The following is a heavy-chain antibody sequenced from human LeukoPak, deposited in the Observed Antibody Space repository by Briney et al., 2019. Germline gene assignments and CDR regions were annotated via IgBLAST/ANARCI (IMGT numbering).Heavy chain of an antibody. CDR3: AAGGYNTQYFQH. Sequence: ASVKVSCKASGGTFSSYAISWVRQAPGQGLEWMGWISAYNGNTNYAQKLQGRVTMTTDTSTSTAYMELRSLRSDDTAVYYCAAGGYNTQYFQHWGQGTLVTVSS. CDR2: ISAYNGNT. CDR1: GGTFSSYA. J-gene: IGHJ1*01. V-gene: IGHV1-18*01. D-gene: IGHD3-22*01.